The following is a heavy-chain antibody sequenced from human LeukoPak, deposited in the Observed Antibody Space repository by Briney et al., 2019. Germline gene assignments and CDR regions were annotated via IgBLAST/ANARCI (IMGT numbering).Heavy chain of an antibody. V-gene: IGHV3-23*01. J-gene: IGHJ4*02. CDR2: ITGSAGGA. Sequence: GGSLRLSCAASGFTFSFHAMTWVRQAPGKGLEWVSSITGSAGGAYYTDSVKGRFTISRDNSKRMLYLQMNSLGAEDAAIYYCAKVLDSAMVTGAFDVWGQGALVTVSS. CDR1: GFTFSFHA. CDR3: AKVLDSAMVTGAFDV. D-gene: IGHD5-18*01.